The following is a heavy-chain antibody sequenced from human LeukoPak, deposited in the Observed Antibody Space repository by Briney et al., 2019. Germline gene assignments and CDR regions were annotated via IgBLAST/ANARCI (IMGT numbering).Heavy chain of an antibody. CDR2: ISGSGGST. CDR3: AKSPRSLDAFDI. J-gene: IGHJ3*02. V-gene: IGHV3-23*01. Sequence: PGGSLRLSCAASGFTFSSYAMSWVRQAPGKGLEWVSAISGSGGSTYYADSVKGRFTISRDNSKNTLYLQMNSLSAEDTAVYYCAKSPRSLDAFDIWGQGTMVTVSS. CDR1: GFTFSSYA.